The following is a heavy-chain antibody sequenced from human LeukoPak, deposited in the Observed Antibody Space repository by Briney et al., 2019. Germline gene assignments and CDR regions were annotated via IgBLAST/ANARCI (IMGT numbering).Heavy chain of an antibody. D-gene: IGHD4-17*01. J-gene: IGHJ4*02. CDR1: GFTFSSYS. CDR2: ISSSSSTI. Sequence: PGGSLRLSCAASGFTFSSYSMNWVRQAPGKGLAWVSYISSSSSTIYYADSVKGRFTISRDNAKNSLYLQMNSLRAEDTAVYYCARTSYGDYDPYYFDYWGQGTLVTVSS. CDR3: ARTSYGDYDPYYFDY. V-gene: IGHV3-48*01.